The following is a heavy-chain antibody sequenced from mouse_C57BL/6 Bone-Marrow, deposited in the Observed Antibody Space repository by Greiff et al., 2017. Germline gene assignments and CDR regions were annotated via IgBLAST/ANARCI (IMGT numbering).Heavy chain of an antibody. CDR3: ASDYCGSSWGFAV. D-gene: IGHD1-1*01. CDR1: GYTFTNYW. Sequence: QVQLQQSGAELVRPGTSVKMSCKASGYTFTNYWIGWAKQRPGHGLEWIGDIYPGGGYTNYNEKFKGKATLTADKSSSTAYMQFSSLTSEDSAIYFCASDYCGSSWGFAVWGTGTPVTVSA. CDR2: IYPGGGYT. V-gene: IGHV1-63*01. J-gene: IGHJ1*03.